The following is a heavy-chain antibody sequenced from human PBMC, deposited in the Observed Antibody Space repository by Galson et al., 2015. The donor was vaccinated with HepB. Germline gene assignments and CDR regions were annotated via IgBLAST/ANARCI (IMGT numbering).Heavy chain of an antibody. CDR2: ISSSSSTI. Sequence: SLRLAGAASGFTFSSYSMNWVRQAPGKGLECVSYISSSSSTIYYADSVKGRFTISRDNAKNSLYLQMNSLRAKDTAVYYCARDSPSTAVAGPLLDYWGQGTLVTVSS. D-gene: IGHD6-19*01. CDR3: ARDSPSTAVAGPLLDY. CDR1: GFTFSSYS. J-gene: IGHJ4*02. V-gene: IGHV3-48*01.